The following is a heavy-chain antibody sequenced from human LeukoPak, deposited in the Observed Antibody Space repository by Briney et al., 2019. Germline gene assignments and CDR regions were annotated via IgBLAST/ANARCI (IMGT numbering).Heavy chain of an antibody. CDR1: GGSISSGSYS. CDR3: ARDRCGGDCYSDAFDI. V-gene: IGHV4-61*02. Sequence: PSETLSLTCTVSGGSISSGSYSWSWIRQPAGKGLEWLGRIYTSGSTNYNPSLKSRVTISVDTSKNQFSLKLSSVTAADTAVYYCARDRCGGDCYSDAFDIWGQGTMVTVSS. D-gene: IGHD2-21*01. J-gene: IGHJ3*02. CDR2: IYTSGST.